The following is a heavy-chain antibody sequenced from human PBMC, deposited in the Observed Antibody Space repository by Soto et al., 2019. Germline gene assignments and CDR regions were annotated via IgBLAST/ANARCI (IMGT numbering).Heavy chain of an antibody. V-gene: IGHV4-34*01. CDR2: INHSGST. CDR3: ARGGRITIFGVVSRSWFDP. CDR1: GGSFSGYY. D-gene: IGHD3-3*01. J-gene: IGHJ5*02. Sequence: PSETLSLTXAVYGGSFSGYYWSWIRQPPGKGLEWIGEINHSGSTNYNPSLKSRVTISVDTSKNQFSLKLSSVTAADTAVYYCARGGRITIFGVVSRSWFDPWGQGTLVTVSS.